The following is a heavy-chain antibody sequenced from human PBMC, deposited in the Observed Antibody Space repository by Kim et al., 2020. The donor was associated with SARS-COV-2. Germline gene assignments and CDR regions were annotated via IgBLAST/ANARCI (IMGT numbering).Heavy chain of an antibody. CDR2: ISGDGGST. J-gene: IGHJ4*02. Sequence: GGSLRLSCAASGFTFDDYAMHWVRQAPGKGLEWVSLISGDGGSTYYADSVKGRFTISRDNSKNSLYLQMNSLRTEDTALYYCAPRSSGWPIDWGQGTLVTVSS. V-gene: IGHV3-43*02. CDR1: GFTFDDYA. CDR3: APRSSGWPID. D-gene: IGHD6-19*01.